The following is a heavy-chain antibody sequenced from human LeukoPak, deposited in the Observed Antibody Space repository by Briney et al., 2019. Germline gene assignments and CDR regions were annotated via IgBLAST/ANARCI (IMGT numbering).Heavy chain of an antibody. CDR2: ISYDGSNK. CDR1: GLTFSSYA. V-gene: IGHV3-30-3*01. D-gene: IGHD4-17*01. J-gene: IGHJ3*02. Sequence: GGSLRLSCAASGLTFSSYAMHWVRQAPGKGLEWVAVISYDGSNKYYADSVKGRFTISRDNSKNTLYLQMNSLRAEDTAVYYCARSYGDYVAFDIWGQGTMVTVSS. CDR3: ARSYGDYVAFDI.